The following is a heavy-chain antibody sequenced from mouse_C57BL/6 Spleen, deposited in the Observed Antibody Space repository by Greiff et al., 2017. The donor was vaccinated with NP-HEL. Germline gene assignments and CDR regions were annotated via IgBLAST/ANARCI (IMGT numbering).Heavy chain of an antibody. D-gene: IGHD3-2*02. CDR2: IYPSDSET. Sequence: QVQLQQSGAELVRPGSSVKLSCKASGYTFTSYWMDWVKQRPGQGLEWIGNIYPSDSETHYNQKFKDKATLTVDKSSSTAYMQLSSLTSEDSAVYYCARSPAQAWFAYWGQGTLVTVSA. CDR3: ARSPAQAWFAY. CDR1: GYTFTSYW. V-gene: IGHV1-61*01. J-gene: IGHJ3*01.